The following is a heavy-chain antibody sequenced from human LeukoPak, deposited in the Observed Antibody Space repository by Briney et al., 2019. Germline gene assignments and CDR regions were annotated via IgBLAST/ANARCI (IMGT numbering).Heavy chain of an antibody. CDR3: AKDGDVVVIAILFN. V-gene: IGHV3-23*01. Sequence: PGGSLRLSCAASGFTFSSYAMSWVRQAPGKGLEWVSAISGSGGSTYYADSVKGRFTISRDNSKNTLYLQMNSLRAEDTAVYYCAKDGDVVVIAILFNWGQGNPGHRLL. D-gene: IGHD2-21*01. J-gene: IGHJ4*02. CDR2: ISGSGGST. CDR1: GFTFSSYA.